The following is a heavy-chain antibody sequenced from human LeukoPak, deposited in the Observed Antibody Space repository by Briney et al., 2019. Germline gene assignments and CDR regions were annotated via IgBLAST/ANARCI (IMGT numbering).Heavy chain of an antibody. CDR2: INHSGST. D-gene: IGHD3-9*01. CDR3: ARAHYDILTGYYMGFDY. J-gene: IGHJ4*02. V-gene: IGHV4-34*01. Sequence: SETLSLTCAVSGGPFSGYYWSWIRQPPGKGLEWIGEINHSGSTNYNPSLKSRVTISVDTSKNQFSLKLSSVTAADTAVYYCARAHYDILTGYYMGFDYWGQGSLVSVSS. CDR1: GGPFSGYY.